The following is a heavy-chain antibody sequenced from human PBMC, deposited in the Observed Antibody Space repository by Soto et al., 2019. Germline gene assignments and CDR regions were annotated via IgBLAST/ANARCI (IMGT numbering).Heavy chain of an antibody. Sequence: ASGPTLVNPTQTLTLTCTFSGFSLSTSGVGVGWIRQPPGKALEWLALIYWDDDKRYSPSLKSRLTITKDTSKNQVVLTMTNMDPVDAATYYCAHSYDFWSGPSGDYYYGMDVWGQGTTVTVSS. J-gene: IGHJ6*02. CDR2: IYWDDDK. CDR3: AHSYDFWSGPSGDYYYGMDV. CDR1: GFSLSTSGVG. V-gene: IGHV2-5*02. D-gene: IGHD3-3*01.